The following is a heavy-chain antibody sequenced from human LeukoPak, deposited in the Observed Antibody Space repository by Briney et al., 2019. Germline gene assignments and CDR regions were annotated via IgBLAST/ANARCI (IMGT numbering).Heavy chain of an antibody. Sequence: SWVRQAPGKGLEWIGYIYYSGSTYYNPSLKSRLSISVDTSKNQFSLRLSSVTAADTAVYYCARASYNWFDPWGQGTLVPVSS. D-gene: IGHD6-6*01. CDR2: IYYSGST. V-gene: IGHV4-31*02. J-gene: IGHJ5*02. CDR3: ARASYNWFDP.